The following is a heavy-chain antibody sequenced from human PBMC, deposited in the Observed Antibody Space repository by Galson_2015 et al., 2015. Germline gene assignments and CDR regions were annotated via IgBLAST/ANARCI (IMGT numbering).Heavy chain of an antibody. CDR3: ARVPIPGHYYYGMDV. CDR1: GYTFTSYY. CDR2: INPSGGST. V-gene: IGHV1-46*01. J-gene: IGHJ6*02. D-gene: IGHD3-10*01. Sequence: SCKASGYTFTSYYMHWVRQAPGQGLEWMGIINPSGGSTSYAQKFQGRVTMTRDTSTSTVYMELSSLRSEDTAVYYCARVPIPGHYYYGMDVWGQGTTVTVSS.